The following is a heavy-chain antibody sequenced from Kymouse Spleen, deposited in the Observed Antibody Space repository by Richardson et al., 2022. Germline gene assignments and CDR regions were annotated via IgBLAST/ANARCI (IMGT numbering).Heavy chain of an antibody. D-gene: IGHD3-10*01. J-gene: IGHJ6*02. CDR1: GGSFSGYY. CDR2: INHSGST. CDR3: ARGRTMVRGVPYAV. Sequence: QVQLQQWGAGLLKPSETLSLTCAVYGGSFSGYYWSWIRQPPGKGLEWIGEINHSGSTNYNPSLKSRVTISVDTSKNQFSLKLSSVTAADTAVYYCARGRTMVRGVPYAVWGQGTTVTVSS. V-gene: IGHV4-34*01.